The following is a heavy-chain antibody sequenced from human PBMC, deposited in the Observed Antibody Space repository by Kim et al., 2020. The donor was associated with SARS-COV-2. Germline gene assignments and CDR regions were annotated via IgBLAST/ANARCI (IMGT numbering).Heavy chain of an antibody. CDR3: AKDMRDYVWGTFDY. Sequence: GGSLRLSCAASGFTFDDYAMHWVRQAPGKGLEWVSGLSWNSGSIGYADSVKGRFTISRDNAKNSLYLQMNSLRAEDTALYYCAKDMRDYVWGTFDYWGQGTLVTVSS. CDR1: GFTFDDYA. V-gene: IGHV3-9*01. J-gene: IGHJ4*02. D-gene: IGHD3-16*01. CDR2: LSWNSGSI.